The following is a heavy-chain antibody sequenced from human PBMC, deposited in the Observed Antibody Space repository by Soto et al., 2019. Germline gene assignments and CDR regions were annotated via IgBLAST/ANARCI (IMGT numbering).Heavy chain of an antibody. CDR3: ARDSSTTVVTSPFDY. D-gene: IGHD4-17*01. CDR1: GYTFTSYG. CDR2: ISAYNGNT. Sequence: QVQLVQSGAEVKKPGASVKVSCKASGYTFTSYGISWVRQAPGQGLEWMGWISAYNGNTNYAQKLQGRVTMTTDTSTSTAYMELRSLRSDDTAVHYCARDSSTTVVTSPFDYWGQGTLVTVSS. J-gene: IGHJ4*02. V-gene: IGHV1-18*01.